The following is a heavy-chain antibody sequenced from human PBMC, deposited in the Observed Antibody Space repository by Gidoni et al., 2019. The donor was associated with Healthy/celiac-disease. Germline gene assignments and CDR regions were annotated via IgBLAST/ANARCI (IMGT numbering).Heavy chain of an antibody. V-gene: IGHV3-74*01. D-gene: IGHD2-8*01. J-gene: IGHJ4*02. CDR2: INSDGSST. CDR3: ARGQKMVYAYYFDY. Sequence: EVQLVESGGGIVQPGESLRLSCAAHGFPLRSYWLHWVRQAPGKGLGWVSRINSDGSSTGYADSVQGRFTISRDNAKNTLYLQRNSLRAEDTAVYYCARGQKMVYAYYFDYWGQGTLVTVSS. CDR1: GFPLRSYW.